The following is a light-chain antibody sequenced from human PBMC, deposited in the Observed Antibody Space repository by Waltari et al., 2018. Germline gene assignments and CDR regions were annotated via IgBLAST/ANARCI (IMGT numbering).Light chain of an antibody. CDR1: QSGLYSANNKNY. J-gene: IGKJ5*01. V-gene: IGKV4-1*01. CDR3: QQYFQQSSSSLPT. CDR2: WAS. Sequence: DIVMTQSPASLAVSLGEMAPINCKSSQSGLYSANNKNYLAWYQQKPGQPPKLLIYWASTRESGVPDRFSGSGSGTDFTLTISSLQAEDVAVYYCQQYFQQSSSSLPTFGQGTRLEIK.